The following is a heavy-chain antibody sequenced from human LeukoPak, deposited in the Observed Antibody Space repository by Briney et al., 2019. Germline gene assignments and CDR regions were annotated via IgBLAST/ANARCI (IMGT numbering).Heavy chain of an antibody. V-gene: IGHV3-23*01. J-gene: IGHJ4*02. Sequence: GGSLRLSCAASGFTFSSYGMSWVRQAPGKGLEWVSAISGSGGSTYYADSVKGRFTISRDNAQNSLTLHMNTLRADDTAVYYCAKDGGTHFDHWGQGTLVTVSS. CDR2: ISGSGGST. D-gene: IGHD1-26*01. CDR3: AKDGGTHFDH. CDR1: GFTFSSYG.